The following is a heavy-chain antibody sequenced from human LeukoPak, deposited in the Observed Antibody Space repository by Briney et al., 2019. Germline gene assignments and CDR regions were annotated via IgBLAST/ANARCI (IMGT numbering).Heavy chain of an antibody. J-gene: IGHJ2*01. V-gene: IGHV4-39*01. Sequence: DPSETLSLTCTVSGGSISGSTYYWGWIRQPPGKGLEWIGSIYYSGSTYYNPSLKSRVTIFVDTSKNQFSLKLSSVTAADTAVYYCATMSSGWYRNWYFDLWGRGTLVTVSS. CDR1: GGSISGSTYY. CDR3: ATMSSGWYRNWYFDL. CDR2: IYYSGST. D-gene: IGHD6-19*01.